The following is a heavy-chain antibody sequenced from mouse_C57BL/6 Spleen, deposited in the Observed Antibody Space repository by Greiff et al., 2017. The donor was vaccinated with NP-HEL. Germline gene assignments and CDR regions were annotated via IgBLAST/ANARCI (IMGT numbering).Heavy chain of an antibody. CDR2: INPSSGYT. Sequence: QVQLKQSGAELARPGASVKMSCKASGYTFTSYTMHWVKQRPGQGLEWIGYINPSSGYTKYNQKFKDKATLTADKSSSTAYMQLSSLTSEDSAVYYGARSESNYYFDDWGQGTTRTVSS. J-gene: IGHJ2*01. CDR1: GYTFTSYT. V-gene: IGHV1-4*01. CDR3: ARSESNYYFDD. D-gene: IGHD2-5*01.